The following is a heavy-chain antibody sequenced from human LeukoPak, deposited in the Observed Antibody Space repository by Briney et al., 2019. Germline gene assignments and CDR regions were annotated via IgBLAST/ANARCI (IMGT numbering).Heavy chain of an antibody. Sequence: GGSLRLSCAASGFTFSSYAMSWVRQAPGKGLEWVSAISGSGGSTYYADSVKGRFTISRDNSKNTLYLQMNSLRAEDTAVYYCAKWGITIFGVVRGRYYYYMDVWGKGTTVTVSS. CDR1: GFTFSSYA. CDR3: AKWGITIFGVVRGRYYYYMDV. J-gene: IGHJ6*03. D-gene: IGHD3-3*01. V-gene: IGHV3-23*01. CDR2: ISGSGGST.